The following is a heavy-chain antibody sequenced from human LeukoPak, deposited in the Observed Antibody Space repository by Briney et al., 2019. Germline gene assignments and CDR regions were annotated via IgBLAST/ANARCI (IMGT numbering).Heavy chain of an antibody. CDR2: INGDGSST. J-gene: IGHJ5*02. V-gene: IGHV3-74*01. CDR1: GFTFSPYW. Sequence: GGSLRLSCAASGFTFSPYWMHWVRQAPGRGLVWVSRINGDGSSTDYADSVKGRFTISRDNAKNTLYLQMNSLTAEDTAVYYCARDRGYQMVDPWGQGTLVTVSS. CDR3: ARDRGYQMVDP. D-gene: IGHD5-12*01.